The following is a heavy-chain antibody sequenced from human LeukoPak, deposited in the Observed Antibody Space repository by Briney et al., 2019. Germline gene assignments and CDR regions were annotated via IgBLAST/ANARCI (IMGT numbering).Heavy chain of an antibody. D-gene: IGHD6-13*01. Sequence: NPSDTLSLTCTLSGGSMSNYYWTWIRQPPGQGREWIGYIYKSGRTKYTPSLKTRVTISADTSKNQFSLKLDSVTAADTANYYFARRRRIGAAGGDGMDVWGQGTTVTVSS. CDR2: IYKSGRT. CDR1: GGSMSNYY. CDR3: ARRRRIGAAGGDGMDV. J-gene: IGHJ6*02. V-gene: IGHV4-4*09.